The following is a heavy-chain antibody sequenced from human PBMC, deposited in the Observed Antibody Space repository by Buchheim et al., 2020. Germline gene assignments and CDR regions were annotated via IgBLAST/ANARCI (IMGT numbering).Heavy chain of an antibody. CDR1: GGSISSYY. V-gene: IGHV4-59*01. CDR2: IFYSGST. J-gene: IGHJ4*02. CDR3: ASTPLGSSSLYFDY. Sequence: QVQLQESGPGLVKPSETLSLTCTVSGGSISSYYWSWIRQPPGKGLEWIGYIFYSGSTNYNPSLKSRVTISVDTSTNQFYLNLSSVTAADTAVYYCASTPLGSSSLYFDYWGQGTL. D-gene: IGHD6-13*01.